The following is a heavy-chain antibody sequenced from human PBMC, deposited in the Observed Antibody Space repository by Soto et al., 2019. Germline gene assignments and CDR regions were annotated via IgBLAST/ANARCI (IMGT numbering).Heavy chain of an antibody. CDR3: ARDLGIGFDY. CDR1: GGSVISGSYY. J-gene: IGHJ4*02. V-gene: IGHV4-61*01. CDR2: IYYSGST. D-gene: IGHD7-27*01. Sequence: SETLSLTCTVSGGSVISGSYYWSWIRQPPGKGLEWIGYIYYSGSTNYNPSLKSRVTISVDTSKNQFSLKLSSVTAADTAVYYCARDLGIGFDYWGQGTLVTVSS.